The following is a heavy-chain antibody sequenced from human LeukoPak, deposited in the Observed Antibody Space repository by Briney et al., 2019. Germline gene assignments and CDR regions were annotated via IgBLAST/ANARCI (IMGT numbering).Heavy chain of an antibody. CDR1: GFTFSDYY. D-gene: IGHD3-22*01. V-gene: IGHV3-11*01. Sequence: PGGSLRLSCAASGFTFSDYYMSWIRQAPGKGLEWVSYICDSGRTIYYADSVKGRFTISRDNAKNSVYLQMNNLGAEDAAVYYCARDRLGDYDHSGYYDKWGQGTLVTVSS. CDR3: ARDRLGDYDHSGYYDK. CDR2: ICDSGRTI. J-gene: IGHJ4*02.